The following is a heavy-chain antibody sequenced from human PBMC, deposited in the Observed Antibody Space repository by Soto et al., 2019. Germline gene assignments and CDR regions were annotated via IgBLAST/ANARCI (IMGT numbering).Heavy chain of an antibody. CDR2: IWYDGSNK. J-gene: IGHJ4*02. V-gene: IGHV3-33*01. Sequence: GGSLRLSCAASGFTFSSYGMHWVRQAPGKGLEWVAVIWYDGSNKYYADSVKGRFTISRDNSKNTLYLQMNSLRAEDTAVYYCARGLKKVGYCSSTSCTGDYWGQGTLVTVSS. D-gene: IGHD2-2*01. CDR1: GFTFSSYG. CDR3: ARGLKKVGYCSSTSCTGDY.